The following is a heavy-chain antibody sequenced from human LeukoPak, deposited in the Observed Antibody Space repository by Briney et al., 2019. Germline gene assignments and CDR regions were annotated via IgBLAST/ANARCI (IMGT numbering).Heavy chain of an antibody. CDR2: INPNSGGT. J-gene: IGHJ3*02. V-gene: IGHV1-2*06. CDR3: ARDLGQGGDDAFDI. D-gene: IGHD3-16*01. Sequence: ASVKVSCKASGSTFTGYYMHWVRQAPGQGLEWMGRINPNSGGTNYAQKFQGRVTMTRDTSISTAYMELSRLRSDDTAVYYCARDLGQGGDDAFDIWGQGTMVTVSS. CDR1: GSTFTGYY.